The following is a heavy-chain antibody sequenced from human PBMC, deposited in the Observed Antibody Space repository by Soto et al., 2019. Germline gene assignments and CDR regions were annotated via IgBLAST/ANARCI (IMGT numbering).Heavy chain of an antibody. V-gene: IGHV4-59*01. CDR3: ARGSYDILTGYPSYYYYYGMDV. CDR2: IYYSGST. Sequence: LSLACTVSRERIITYYCSWIRHTPRKAMEWVGYIYYSGSTNYNPSLKSRVTISVDTSKNQFSLKLSSVTAADTAVYYCARGSYDILTGYPSYYYYYGMDVWGQGTTVTGSS. J-gene: IGHJ6*01. CDR1: RERIITYY. D-gene: IGHD3-9*01.